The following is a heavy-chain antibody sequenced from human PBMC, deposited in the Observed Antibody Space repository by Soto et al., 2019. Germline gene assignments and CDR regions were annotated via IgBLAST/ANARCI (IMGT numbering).Heavy chain of an antibody. CDR2: ISGSGGST. CDR1: GFTFSSYA. CDR3: AKAPRDYDFWSGYYIGWFDP. J-gene: IGHJ5*02. Sequence: GVLRLSCAASGFTFSSYAMSWVRQAPGKGLEWVSAISGSGGSTYYADSVKGRFTISRDNSKNTLYLQMNSLRAEDTAVYYCAKAPRDYDFWSGYYIGWFDPWGQGTLVTVSS. D-gene: IGHD3-3*01. V-gene: IGHV3-23*01.